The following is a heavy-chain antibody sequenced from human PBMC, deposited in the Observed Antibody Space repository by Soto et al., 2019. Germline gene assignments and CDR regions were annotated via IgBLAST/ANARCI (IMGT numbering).Heavy chain of an antibody. D-gene: IGHD3-3*01. V-gene: IGHV3-23*01. J-gene: IGHJ4*02. Sequence: PGGSLRLSCAASGFTFSSYAMSWVRQAPGKGLEWVSAISGSGGSTYYADSVKGRFTISRDNSKNTLYLQMNSLRAEDTAVYYCAKEGADFWSGTYYFDYWGQGTLVTVSS. CDR3: AKEGADFWSGTYYFDY. CDR2: ISGSGGST. CDR1: GFTFSSYA.